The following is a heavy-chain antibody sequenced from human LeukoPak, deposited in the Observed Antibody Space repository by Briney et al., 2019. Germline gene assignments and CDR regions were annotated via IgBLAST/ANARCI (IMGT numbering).Heavy chain of an antibody. CDR3: AREMTTSLHFDY. V-gene: IGHV1-2*06. J-gene: IGHJ4*02. CDR2: INPNSGGT. Sequence: ASVKVSCKASGGTFSSYAISWVRQAPGQGLEWMGRINPNSGGTNYAQKFQGRVTMTRDTSISTAYMELSRLRSDDTAVYYCAREMTTSLHFDYWGQGTLVTVSS. D-gene: IGHD4-17*01. CDR1: GGTFSSYA.